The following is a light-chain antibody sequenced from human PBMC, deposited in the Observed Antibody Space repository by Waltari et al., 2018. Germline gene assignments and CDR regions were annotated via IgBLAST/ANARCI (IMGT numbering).Light chain of an antibody. CDR2: GAS. J-gene: IGKJ1*01. CDR1: QGVSSN. Sequence: EIVMTQSPATLSVSPGERATLSCRASQGVSSNLAWYQQKPGQAPRLLIYGASTRATGVPARFSGSGSGPEYTLTISSLQSEDFAVYYCQHHNNWPPRWTFGQGTKVEIK. V-gene: IGKV3-15*01. CDR3: QHHNNWPPRWT.